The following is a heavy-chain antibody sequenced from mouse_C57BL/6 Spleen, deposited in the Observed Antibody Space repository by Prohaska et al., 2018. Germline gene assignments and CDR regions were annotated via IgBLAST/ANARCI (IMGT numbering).Heavy chain of an antibody. V-gene: IGHV1-34*01. Sequence: QSHGKSLEWIGYIYPNNGGNGYNQKFKGKATLTVDKSSSTAYMELRSLTSEDSAVYYCARGSYYGSSYERYFDVWGTGTTVTVSS. J-gene: IGHJ1*03. D-gene: IGHD1-1*01. CDR2: IYPNNGGN. CDR3: ARGSYYGSSYERYFDV.